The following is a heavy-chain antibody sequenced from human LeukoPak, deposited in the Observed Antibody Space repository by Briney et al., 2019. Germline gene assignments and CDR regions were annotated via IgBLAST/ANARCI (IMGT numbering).Heavy chain of an antibody. Sequence: KPSETLSLTCTVSGGSISSYYWSWIRQPPGKGLEWIGYIYYSGSNNYNPSLKSRVTISVDTSKNQFSLKLSSVTAADTAVYYCARVSVAVAGGFDYWGQGTLVTVSS. J-gene: IGHJ4*02. V-gene: IGHV4-59*08. CDR2: IYYSGSN. CDR1: GGSISSYY. CDR3: ARVSVAVAGGFDY. D-gene: IGHD6-19*01.